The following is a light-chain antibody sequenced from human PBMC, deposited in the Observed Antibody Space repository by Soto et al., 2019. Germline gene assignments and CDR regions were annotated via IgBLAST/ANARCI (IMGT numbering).Light chain of an antibody. J-gene: IGLJ2*01. Sequence: QSALTQPASVSGSPGQSITISCTGTSSDVGGYNHVAWYQQHPGKAPKLIIYDVSNRPSGVSNRFSGSNSGNTASLTLSGLQAEDEADYYCSSNTGSSTTPVVFGGGTKVTVL. V-gene: IGLV2-14*01. CDR3: SSNTGSSTTPVV. CDR1: SSDVGGYNH. CDR2: DVS.